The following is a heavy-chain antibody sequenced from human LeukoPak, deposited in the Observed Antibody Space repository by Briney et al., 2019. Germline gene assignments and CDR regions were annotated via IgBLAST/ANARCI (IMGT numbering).Heavy chain of an antibody. CDR2: IWYDGSNK. CDR1: GFTFSSYG. V-gene: IGHV3-33*01. CDR3: ARPTYSGSYYWFDY. Sequence: PGGSLRLSCAASGFTFSSYGMHWVRQAPGKGLEWVAVIWYDGSNKYYADSVKGRFTISRDNSKNTLYLQMKSLRAEDTAVYYCARPTYSGSYYWFDYWGQGTLVTVSS. J-gene: IGHJ4*02. D-gene: IGHD1-26*01.